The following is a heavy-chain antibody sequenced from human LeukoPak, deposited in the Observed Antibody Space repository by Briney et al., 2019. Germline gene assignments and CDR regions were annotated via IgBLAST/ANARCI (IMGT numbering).Heavy chain of an antibody. J-gene: IGHJ4*02. Sequence: GGSLRLPCAASGFSFSSNAMSWVRQAPGKGLEWVSAIINSGGSTYYADSVKGRFTISRDNSKNTLYLQMNSLRAEDTALYYCAKDIYGDYGGLDYWGQGTLVTVSS. CDR2: IINSGGST. V-gene: IGHV3-23*01. CDR3: AKDIYGDYGGLDY. D-gene: IGHD4-17*01. CDR1: GFSFSSNA.